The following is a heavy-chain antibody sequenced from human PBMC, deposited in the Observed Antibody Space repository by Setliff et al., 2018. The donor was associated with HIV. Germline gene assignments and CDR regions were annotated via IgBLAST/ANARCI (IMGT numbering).Heavy chain of an antibody. CDR2: INAGNGNT. CDR3: ARGGWDRWWFDP. Sequence: ALVKVSCKASGYTFTSYAMHWVRQAPGQRLEWMGWINAGNGNTKYSQKFQGKVTITRDTSASTAYMELSRLRSDDTAVYYCARGGWDRWWFDPWGQGTLVTVSS. J-gene: IGHJ5*02. V-gene: IGHV1-3*01. CDR1: GYTFTSYA. D-gene: IGHD1-26*01.